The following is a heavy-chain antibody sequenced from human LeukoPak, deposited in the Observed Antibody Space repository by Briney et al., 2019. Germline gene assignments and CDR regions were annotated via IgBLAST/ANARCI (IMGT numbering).Heavy chain of an antibody. CDR2: IIPIFGTA. CDR1: VGTFSSYA. D-gene: IGHD3-22*01. J-gene: IGHJ4*02. V-gene: IGHV1-69*01. Sequence: SVTVSCTASVGTFSSYAISWVRQAPGQGLEWMGGIIPIFGTANYAQKFQGRVTITADESTSTAYMELSSLRSEDTAVYYYARWGSSGYPYYFDYWGQGTLVTVSS. CDR3: ARWGSSGYPYYFDY.